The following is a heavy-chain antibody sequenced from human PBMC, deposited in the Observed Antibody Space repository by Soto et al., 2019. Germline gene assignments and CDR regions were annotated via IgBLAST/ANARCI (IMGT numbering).Heavy chain of an antibody. Sequence: PGGSLRLSCAASGFTFSSYAMHWVRQAPGKGLEWVAVISYDGSNKYYADSVKGRFAISRDNSKNTLYLQMNSLRAEDTAVYYCARERGSYSGNYYYYGMDVWGQGTTVTVSS. CDR2: ISYDGSNK. V-gene: IGHV3-30*09. D-gene: IGHD1-26*01. CDR3: ARERGSYSGNYYYYGMDV. CDR1: GFTFSSYA. J-gene: IGHJ6*02.